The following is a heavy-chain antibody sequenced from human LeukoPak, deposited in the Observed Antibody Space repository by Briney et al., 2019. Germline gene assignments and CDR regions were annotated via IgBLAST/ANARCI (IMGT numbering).Heavy chain of an antibody. J-gene: IGHJ4*02. CDR3: ARDAPDSYDY. Sequence: GAPRLSFASSGFTFSSYSMNLVRQAPGKGLEWVSSISSSSSYIYYAESVKGRFTITRDNAKNSLYLQMNSMRADDTAVYYCARDAPDSYDYWGQGTLVTVSS. V-gene: IGHV3-21*01. D-gene: IGHD5-18*01. CDR1: GFTFSSYS. CDR2: ISSSSSYI.